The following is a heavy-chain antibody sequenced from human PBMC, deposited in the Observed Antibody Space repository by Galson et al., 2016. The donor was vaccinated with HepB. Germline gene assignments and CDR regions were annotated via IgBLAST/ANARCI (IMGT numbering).Heavy chain of an antibody. CDR3: ARNVPVTTYGY. CDR1: GLTLSTNW. CDR2: IKQDGNEK. D-gene: IGHD4-11*01. J-gene: IGHJ4*02. V-gene: IGHV3-7*02. Sequence: SLRLSCAASGLTLSTNWMSWVRQAPGKGLEWVANIKQDGNEKYYVDSVKGRFTISRDNAKNSLYLQMNSLRAEDTAVYYCARNVPVTTYGYWGRGTLVAVSS.